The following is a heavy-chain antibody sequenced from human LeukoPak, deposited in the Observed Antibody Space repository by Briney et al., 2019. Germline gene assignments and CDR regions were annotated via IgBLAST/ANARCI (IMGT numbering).Heavy chain of an antibody. J-gene: IGHJ4*02. CDR3: ATVEFLRLDSSGYYPFDY. CDR1: GYTLTELS. D-gene: IGHD3-22*01. V-gene: IGHV1-24*01. Sequence: ASEDSTCKVSGYTLTELSMHWVRQAPGKGLELMRSFDPEDGETIYAQKFQGRVTMTEDTSTDTAYMELSSLRSEDTAVYYCATVEFLRLDSSGYYPFDYWGQGTLVTVSS. CDR2: FDPEDGET.